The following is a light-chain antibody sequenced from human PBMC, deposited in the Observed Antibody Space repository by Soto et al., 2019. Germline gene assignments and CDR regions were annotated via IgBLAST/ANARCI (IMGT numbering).Light chain of an antibody. J-gene: IGLJ2*01. CDR3: QSYDSSLIGVV. CDR1: SSNIGAGYD. CDR2: GNT. V-gene: IGLV1-40*01. Sequence: QSVLTQTPSVSGAPGQRVTISCTGSSSNIGAGYDVHWYQQLPGTAPKVLIYGNTNRPSGVPDRFSGSKSDTSASLAISGLQAEDEPVYYCQSYDSSLIGVVFGGGTKVTVL.